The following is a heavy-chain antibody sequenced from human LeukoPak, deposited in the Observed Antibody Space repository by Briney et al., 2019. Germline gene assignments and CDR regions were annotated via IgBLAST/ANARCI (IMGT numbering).Heavy chain of an antibody. Sequence: WASVKVSCKASGYTFTGYYIHWVRQAPGQGLEWMGWINPNSGGTNYAQKFQGRVTMTRDTSISTAYMELSRLRSDDTAVYYCARGISGSYYPGDYWGQGTLVTVSS. V-gene: IGHV1-2*02. CDR1: GYTFTGYY. CDR3: ARGISGSYYPGDY. J-gene: IGHJ4*02. CDR2: INPNSGGT. D-gene: IGHD1-26*01.